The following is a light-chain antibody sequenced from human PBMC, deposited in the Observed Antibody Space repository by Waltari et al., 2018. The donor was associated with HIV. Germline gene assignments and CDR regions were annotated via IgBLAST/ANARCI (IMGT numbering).Light chain of an antibody. V-gene: IGKV3-20*01. CDR2: GAT. Sequence: EIVLTQSPGTLSLSPGERATISCRASQSVSSSYVAWYQQKPGQAPRLLIYGATSRATGIPDRFSGSGSGTDFTLTISRLEPEDFAVYYCQQYGSSPQTFGQGTKVESK. CDR1: QSVSSSY. CDR3: QQYGSSPQT. J-gene: IGKJ1*01.